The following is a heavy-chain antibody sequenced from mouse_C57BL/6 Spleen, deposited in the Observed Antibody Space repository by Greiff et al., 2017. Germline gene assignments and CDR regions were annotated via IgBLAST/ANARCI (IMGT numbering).Heavy chain of an antibody. CDR3: ARRGGLWYFDV. Sequence: VQLQQSGAELMKPGASVKLSCKATGYTFTGYWIEWVKQRPGHGLEWIGEILPGSGSTSYNEKFKGKATFTADTSSNTAYMQLSSLTTEDSAIDYCARRGGLWYFDVWGTGTTVTVSA. J-gene: IGHJ1*03. V-gene: IGHV1-9*01. CDR2: ILPGSGST. CDR1: GYTFTGYW.